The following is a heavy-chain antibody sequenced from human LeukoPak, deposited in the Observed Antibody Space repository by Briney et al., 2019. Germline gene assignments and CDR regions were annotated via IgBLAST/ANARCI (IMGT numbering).Heavy chain of an antibody. V-gene: IGHV1-18*01. CDR2: ISVYNGEA. J-gene: IGHJ4*02. Sequence: ASVKVSCKASGYTFSTYAISWVRLAPGQGLEWMGWISVYNGEAKYPQKFQDRVTMSTDTSTGTDYMEMRSLRSDDTAVYYCARYAQDTNGLYYFHYWGQGTLGTVS. CDR3: ARYAQDTNGLYYFHY. CDR1: GYTFSTYA. D-gene: IGHD6-19*01.